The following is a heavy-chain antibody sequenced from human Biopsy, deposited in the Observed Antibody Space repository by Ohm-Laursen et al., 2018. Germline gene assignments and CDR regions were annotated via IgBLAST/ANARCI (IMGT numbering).Heavy chain of an antibody. CDR1: GGSVSSNVHY. J-gene: IGHJ5*02. Sequence: SDTLSLTCAVSGGSVSSNVHYWAWIRQPPGKGLECIGTVFHSGITFYNPSLKSRVAISVDTSTNQFSLKVSSVTAADTALYYCARHPTGFWFDPWGHGTLVTVSS. CDR3: ARHPTGFWFDP. CDR2: VFHSGIT. V-gene: IGHV4-39*01.